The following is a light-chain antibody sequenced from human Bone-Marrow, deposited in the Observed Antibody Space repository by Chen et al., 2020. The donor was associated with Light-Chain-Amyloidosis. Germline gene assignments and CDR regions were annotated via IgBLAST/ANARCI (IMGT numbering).Light chain of an antibody. CDR1: QTISSNY. J-gene: IGKJ4*01. CDR2: GSS. Sequence: ELVLTQYPGTLSLSPGEGANLPCRASQTISSNYLTWYQQKFGQAPRRLIYGSSSRPTGIPDRFTGSGSGTDFTLTINRLEPEDFAMYYCQQYGTSPLTFGGGTKVEIK. V-gene: IGKV3-20*01. CDR3: QQYGTSPLT.